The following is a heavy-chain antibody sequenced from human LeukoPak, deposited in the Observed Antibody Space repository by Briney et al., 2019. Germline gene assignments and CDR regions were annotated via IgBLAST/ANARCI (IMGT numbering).Heavy chain of an antibody. V-gene: IGHV3-23*01. Sequence: GGSLRLSCAASGFTFSHFAMSWVRQAPGKGLQWVSTISGSGNKTYDADSVKGRFTISRDNSKNTLYLQMTGLRAEDTAVYYCAKGLGRWLQYIDYWGQGTLVTVSS. D-gene: IGHD5-24*01. CDR1: GFTFSHFA. J-gene: IGHJ4*02. CDR2: ISGSGNKT. CDR3: AKGLGRWLQYIDY.